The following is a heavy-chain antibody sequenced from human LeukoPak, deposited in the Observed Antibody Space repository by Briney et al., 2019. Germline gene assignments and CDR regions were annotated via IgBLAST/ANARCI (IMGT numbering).Heavy chain of an antibody. CDR2: IIPIFGTA. V-gene: IGHV1-69*13. Sequence: ASVKVSCKASGGTFSSYAISWVRQAPGQGLEWMGGIIPIFGTANYAQKFQGRVTITADESTSTAYMELSSLRSEDTPVYYCARTKYYYDSSGYYLDAFDIWGQGTMVTVSS. J-gene: IGHJ3*02. CDR1: GGTFSSYA. D-gene: IGHD3-22*01. CDR3: ARTKYYYDSSGYYLDAFDI.